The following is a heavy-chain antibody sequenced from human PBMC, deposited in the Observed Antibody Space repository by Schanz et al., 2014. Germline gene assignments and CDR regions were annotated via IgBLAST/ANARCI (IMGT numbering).Heavy chain of an antibody. CDR1: GYFFSSYG. Sequence: QVQLVQSAAEVKKPGASVKVSCKASGYFFSSYGISWVRQAPGQGLEWMGWISPYNGNTKYAEKLEDRVTMTTDISTSTAYMQLRSLTSDDTAVYYCARVVRSDYLSELDFWGQGTQVIVSS. CDR2: ISPYNGNT. D-gene: IGHD4-17*01. J-gene: IGHJ4*02. CDR3: ARVVRSDYLSELDF. V-gene: IGHV1-18*01.